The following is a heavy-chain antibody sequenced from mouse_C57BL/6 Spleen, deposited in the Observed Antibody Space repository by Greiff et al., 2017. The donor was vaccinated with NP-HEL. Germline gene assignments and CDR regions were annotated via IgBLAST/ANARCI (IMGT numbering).Heavy chain of an antibody. CDR3: ARSDDSAAY. D-gene: IGHD2-4*01. V-gene: IGHV1-59*01. CDR1: GYTFTSYW. Sequence: VKLQQPGAELVRPGTSVKLSCKASGYTFTSYWMHWVKQRPGQGLEWIGVIDPSDSYTNYNQKFKGKATLTVDTSSSTAYMQLSSLTSEDSAVYYCARSDDSAAYWGQGTLVTVSA. J-gene: IGHJ3*01. CDR2: IDPSDSYT.